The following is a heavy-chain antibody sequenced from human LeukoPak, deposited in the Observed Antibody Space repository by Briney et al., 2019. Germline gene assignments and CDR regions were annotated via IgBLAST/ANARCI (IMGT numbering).Heavy chain of an antibody. CDR2: IYYSGST. CDR3: ASQLPRRKPKSPDAFDI. J-gene: IGHJ3*02. V-gene: IGHV4-39*07. CDR1: GGSISSSSYY. Sequence: SETLSLTCTVSGGSISSSSYYWGWIRQPPGKGLEWIGSIYYSGSTYYNPSLKSRVTISVDTSKNQFSLKLSSVTAADTAVYYCASQLPRRKPKSPDAFDIWGQGTMVTVSS. D-gene: IGHD1-1*01.